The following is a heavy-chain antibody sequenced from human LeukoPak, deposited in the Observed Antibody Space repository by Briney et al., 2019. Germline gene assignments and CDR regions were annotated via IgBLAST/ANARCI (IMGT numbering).Heavy chain of an antibody. V-gene: IGHV3-23*01. D-gene: IGHD3-22*01. CDR2: ISGSASST. CDR3: AKDPYYYDSSGYYSSDFDY. J-gene: IGHJ4*02. CDR1: GFTFSNYA. Sequence: GGSLRLSCAASGFTFSNYAMSWVRQAPGKGLEWVSAISGSASSTYYADSVKGRFTISRDNSKNTLYLQMNGLRAEDTAVYYCAKDPYYYDSSGYYSSDFDYWGQGTLVTVSS.